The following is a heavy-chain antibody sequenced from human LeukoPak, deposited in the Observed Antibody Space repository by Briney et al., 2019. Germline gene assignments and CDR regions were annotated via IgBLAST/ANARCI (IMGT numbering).Heavy chain of an antibody. D-gene: IGHD2-2*01. CDR3: AKLVTSDDY. CDR1: GFTLSSTA. V-gene: IGHV3-23*01. J-gene: IGHJ4*02. CDR2: IAISDGKT. Sequence: GGSLRLSCAASGFTLSSTAMSWVRPAPGKGLEWVSTIAISDGKTYYADSVKGRFSISRDTSKNTLYLQMNSLRAEDTAVYYCAKLVTSDDYWGQGTLVTVSS.